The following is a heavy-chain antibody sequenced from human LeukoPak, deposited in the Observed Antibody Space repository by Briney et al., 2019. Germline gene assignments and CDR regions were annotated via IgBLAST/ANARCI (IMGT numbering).Heavy chain of an antibody. Sequence: PSETLSLTCIVSGGSIGGSYWGWIRQPPGKGLEGIGYIYYTGSTKYDPSLKSRVTMAVDTSKNQFSLNLNSVTAADTAVYYCARDRGVRGVMVFDSWGQGTLVTVSS. D-gene: IGHD3-10*01. CDR2: IYYTGST. V-gene: IGHV4-59*01. J-gene: IGHJ4*02. CDR1: GGSIGGSY. CDR3: ARDRGVRGVMVFDS.